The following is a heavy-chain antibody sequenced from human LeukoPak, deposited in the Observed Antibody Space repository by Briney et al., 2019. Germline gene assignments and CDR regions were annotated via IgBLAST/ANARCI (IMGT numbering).Heavy chain of an antibody. V-gene: IGHV3-66*01. D-gene: IGHD6-6*01. Sequence: PGGSLRLSCAASGFTFSSYEMSWVRQAPGKGLEWVSVIYSGGNTYYADSVKGRFIISRDNSKNTLYLQMNSLRAEDTAVYYCATIAGRNYFDYWGQGTLVTVSS. J-gene: IGHJ4*02. CDR2: IYSGGNT. CDR3: ATIAGRNYFDY. CDR1: GFTFSSYE.